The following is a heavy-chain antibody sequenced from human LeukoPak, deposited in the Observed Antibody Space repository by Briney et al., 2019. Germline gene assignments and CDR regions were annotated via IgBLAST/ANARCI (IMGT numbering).Heavy chain of an antibody. CDR3: ARTKYYDSTGHPTTD. CDR2: ISAYNGNT. CDR1: GYTFTSYG. Sequence: ASVKVSCKASGYTFTSYGISWVRQAPGQGLEWMGWISAYNGNTNYAQKLQGRVTMTTDTSTSTAYMELRSLRSDDTAVYYCARTKYYDSTGHPTTDWDQGTLVTVSS. D-gene: IGHD3-22*01. V-gene: IGHV1-18*01. J-gene: IGHJ4*02.